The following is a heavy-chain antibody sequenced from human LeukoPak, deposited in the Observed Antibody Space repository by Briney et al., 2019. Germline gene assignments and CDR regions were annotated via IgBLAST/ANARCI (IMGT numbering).Heavy chain of an antibody. CDR2: IDGSGGRP. V-gene: IGHV3-23*01. D-gene: IGHD3-3*01. Sequence: QTGGSLRLSCAASGFTVSSNYMSWVRQAPGKGLEWVSVIDGSGGRPPSADSVKGRFTISRDISKNTLYLQMDSLRAEDTAAYYCARGKDHDFWNPFDHWGQGTLVTVSS. J-gene: IGHJ4*02. CDR1: GFTVSSNY. CDR3: ARGKDHDFWNPFDH.